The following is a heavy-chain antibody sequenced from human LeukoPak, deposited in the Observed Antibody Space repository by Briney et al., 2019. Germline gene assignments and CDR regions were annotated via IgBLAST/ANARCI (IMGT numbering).Heavy chain of an antibody. CDR2: ISYDGSNK. D-gene: IGHD3-10*01. Sequence: GGSLRLSCAASGFPFSSYGMHWVRQAPGQGLEWVAFISYDGSNKYYSDSVKGRFTISRDSSENTLYLEMNSLRPEDTAVYHCARAISMVRGVISSYWGQGTLVTVSS. J-gene: IGHJ4*02. V-gene: IGHV3-30*03. CDR1: GFPFSSYG. CDR3: ARAISMVRGVISSY.